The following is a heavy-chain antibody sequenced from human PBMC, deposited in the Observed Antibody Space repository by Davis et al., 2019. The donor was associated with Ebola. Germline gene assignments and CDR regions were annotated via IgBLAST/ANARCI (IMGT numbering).Heavy chain of an antibody. D-gene: IGHD6-13*01. CDR1: GFTFDDYA. CDR2: ISWNSGSI. CDR3: AKPHGSWPDGYFDL. V-gene: IGHV3-9*01. Sequence: PGGSLRLSCAASGFTFDDYAMHWVRQAPGKGLEWVSGISWNSGSIGYADSVKGRFTISRDNAKNTLYLQVNSLRPEDTAVYYCAKPHGSWPDGYFDLWGRGTLVTVSS. J-gene: IGHJ2*01.